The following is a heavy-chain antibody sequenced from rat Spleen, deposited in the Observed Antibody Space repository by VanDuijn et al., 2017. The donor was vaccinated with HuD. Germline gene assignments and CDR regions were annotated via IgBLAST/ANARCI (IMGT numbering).Heavy chain of an antibody. Sequence: EVKLVESGGGLVQPGRSFKLSCAASGFNFDDYWMGWVRQAPGKGLDWIASITNTGGNTYYPGSVKGRFTISRDNAKSTLYLQMNSLRSEDTATYYCAKEGFGVTFAYWGQGTLVTVSS. CDR2: ITNTGGNT. V-gene: IGHV5-31*01. D-gene: IGHD4-3*01. J-gene: IGHJ3*01. CDR1: GFNFDDYW. CDR3: AKEGFGVTFAY.